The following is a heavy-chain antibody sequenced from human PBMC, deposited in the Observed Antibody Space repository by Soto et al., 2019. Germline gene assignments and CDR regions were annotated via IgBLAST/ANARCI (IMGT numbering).Heavy chain of an antibody. V-gene: IGHV3-48*04. CDR1: GFTFTSHT. J-gene: IGHJ3*01. CDR3: ARVNWEQLMSFAFDL. Sequence: PVGSLRLSCVASGFTFTSHTLTWVRRAPGKGLEWVSYISSSSAAMYYAGSVKGRFTISRDNAKELLSLQMNGLRVDDTAVYYCARVNWEQLMSFAFDLWGQGTVVTVSS. D-gene: IGHD1-26*01. CDR2: ISSSSAAM.